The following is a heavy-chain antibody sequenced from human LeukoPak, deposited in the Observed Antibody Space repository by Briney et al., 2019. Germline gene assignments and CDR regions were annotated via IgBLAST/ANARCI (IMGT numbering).Heavy chain of an antibody. D-gene: IGHD6-13*01. V-gene: IGHV4-39*07. CDR2: IYYSGST. CDR3: ERYSSSWYPGRTKAFDI. Sequence: SETLSLTCTVSGGSISSSSYYWGWIRQPPGKGLEWIGSIYYSGSTYYNPSLKSRVTISVDTSKNQFCLKLSSVTAADTAVYYCERYSSSWYPGRTKAFDIWGQGTMVTVSS. J-gene: IGHJ3*02. CDR1: GGSISSSSYY.